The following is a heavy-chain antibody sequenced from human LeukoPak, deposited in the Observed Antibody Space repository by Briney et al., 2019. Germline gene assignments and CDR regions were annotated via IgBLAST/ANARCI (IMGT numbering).Heavy chain of an antibody. CDR2: INQDGSEK. V-gene: IGHV3-7*05. CDR1: GFAFSNYW. CDR3: ARKGGSKVRGVIMDAFDM. J-gene: IGHJ3*02. Sequence: GGSLRLSCAVSGFAFSNYWMSWVRQGPGKGLEWVANINQDGSEKYYVDSVKGRFTISRDNAKNSLYLQMNSLRAEDTAVYYCARKGGSKVRGVIMDAFDMWGQGTMVTVSS. D-gene: IGHD3-10*01.